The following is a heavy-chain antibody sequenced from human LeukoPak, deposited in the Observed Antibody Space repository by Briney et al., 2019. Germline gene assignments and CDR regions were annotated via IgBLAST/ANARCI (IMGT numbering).Heavy chain of an antibody. D-gene: IGHD1-20*01. CDR1: GGSISSGDYY. Sequence: SQTLSLTCTVSGGSISSGDYYWSWIRQPPGKGLEWIGYIYYSGSTYYNPSLKSRVTISVDTSKNQFSLKLSSVTAADTAVYYCARVEYNWNDEGFDYWGPGTLVTVSS. CDR3: ARVEYNWNDEGFDY. V-gene: IGHV4-30-4*08. J-gene: IGHJ4*02. CDR2: IYYSGST.